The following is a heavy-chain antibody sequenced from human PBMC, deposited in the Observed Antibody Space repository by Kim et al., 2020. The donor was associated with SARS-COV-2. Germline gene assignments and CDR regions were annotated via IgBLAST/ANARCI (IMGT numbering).Heavy chain of an antibody. Sequence: GGSLRLSCAASGFTVSSNYMSWVRQAPGKGLEWVSVNYSGGSTYYADSVKGRFTISRHNSKNTLYLQMNSLRAEDTAVYYCARERGSGSYYKARDDYYYGMDVWGQGTTVTVSS. J-gene: IGHJ6*02. CDR1: GFTVSSNY. CDR3: ARERGSGSYYKARDDYYYGMDV. D-gene: IGHD3-10*01. V-gene: IGHV3-53*04. CDR2: NYSGGST.